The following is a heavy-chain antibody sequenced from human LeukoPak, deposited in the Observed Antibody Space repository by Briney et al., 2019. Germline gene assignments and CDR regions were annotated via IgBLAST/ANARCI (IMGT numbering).Heavy chain of an antibody. CDR1: GGSISSGSYS. V-gene: IGHV4-61*02. CDR3: ARRYSNYFFDY. Sequence: SETLSLTCTVSGGSISSGSYSWSWIRQPAGKGLEWIGRIYTSGSTNYNPSLKSRVTISVDTSKNQFSLKLSSVTAADTAVYYCARRYSNYFFDYWGQGTLVTVSS. J-gene: IGHJ4*02. CDR2: IYTSGST. D-gene: IGHD4-11*01.